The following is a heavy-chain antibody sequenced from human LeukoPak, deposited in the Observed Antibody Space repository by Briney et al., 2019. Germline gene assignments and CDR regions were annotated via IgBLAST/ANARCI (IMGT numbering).Heavy chain of an antibody. CDR2: ISSSSSYI. V-gene: IGHV3-21*01. D-gene: IGHD6-13*01. Sequence: GGSLRLSCAASGFTFSSYSMNWVRQAPGKGLEWLPSISSSSSYIYYADSVKGRFTISRDNAKNSLYLQMNSLRAEDTAVYYCARERGSSSWMTFDYWGQGTLVTVSS. CDR3: ARERGSSSWMTFDY. J-gene: IGHJ4*02. CDR1: GFTFSSYS.